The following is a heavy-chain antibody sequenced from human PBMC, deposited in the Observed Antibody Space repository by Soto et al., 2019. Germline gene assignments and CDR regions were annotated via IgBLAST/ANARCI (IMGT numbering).Heavy chain of an antibody. CDR1: GFTFSSYA. J-gene: IGHJ4*02. Sequence: QVQLVESGGGVVQPGRSLRLSCAASGFTFSSYAMHWVRQAPGKGLEWVAVISYDGSNKYYADSVKGRFTISRDNSKNTVYLQMNSLRAEETAVYYCARDGNHHDSSGYYPPAFDYWGQGTLVTVSS. CDR2: ISYDGSNK. CDR3: ARDGNHHDSSGYYPPAFDY. V-gene: IGHV3-30-3*01. D-gene: IGHD3-22*01.